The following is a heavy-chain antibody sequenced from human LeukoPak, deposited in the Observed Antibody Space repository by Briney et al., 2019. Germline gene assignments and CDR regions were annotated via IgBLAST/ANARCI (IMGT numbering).Heavy chain of an antibody. D-gene: IGHD2-15*01. Sequence: SETLALTCTVSGGFISSGGYYWSWIRQLPGKGLEWVRYIYYSGSTYYNPSLKRRVTISVDTSKNQFSLRLRSVTAADTAVYYCARTSIVVVVAAPYYFDYWGQGTLVTVSS. CDR1: GGFISSGGYY. J-gene: IGHJ4*02. CDR2: IYYSGST. V-gene: IGHV4-31*03. CDR3: ARTSIVVVVAAPYYFDY.